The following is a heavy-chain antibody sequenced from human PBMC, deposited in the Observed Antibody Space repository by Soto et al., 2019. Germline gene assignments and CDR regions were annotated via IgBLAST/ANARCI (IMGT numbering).Heavy chain of an antibody. Sequence: GGSLRLSCAASGFTFSSYAMSWFRQAPGKGLEWVSAISGSGDSTYYADSVKGRFTISRDNSKNTLYLQMNSLRAEDTAVYYCAKDHYSNYVLDYWGQGTLVTVSS. CDR1: GFTFSSYA. J-gene: IGHJ4*02. V-gene: IGHV3-23*01. D-gene: IGHD4-4*01. CDR3: AKDHYSNYVLDY. CDR2: ISGSGDST.